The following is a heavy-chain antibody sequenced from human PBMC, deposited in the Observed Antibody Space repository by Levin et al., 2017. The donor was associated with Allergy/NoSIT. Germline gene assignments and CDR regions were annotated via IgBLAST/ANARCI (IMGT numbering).Heavy chain of an antibody. CDR3: ASAGYSSGWYNYYYYGMDV. CDR2: IYSGGST. V-gene: IGHV3-66*01. J-gene: IGHJ6*02. Sequence: GESLKISCAASGFTVSSNYMSWVRQAPGKGLEWVSVIYSGGSTYYADSVKGRFTISRDNSKNTLYLQMNSLRAEDTAVYYCASAGYSSGWYNYYYYGMDVWGQGTTVTVSS. CDR1: GFTVSSNY. D-gene: IGHD6-19*01.